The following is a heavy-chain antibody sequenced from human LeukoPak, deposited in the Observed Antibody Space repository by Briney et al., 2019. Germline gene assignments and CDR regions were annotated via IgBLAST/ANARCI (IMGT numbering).Heavy chain of an antibody. V-gene: IGHV3-11*04. J-gene: IGHJ3*02. Sequence: GGSLLLSCAASGFTFSDYYMSWIRQAPGKGLEWVSDISSSSNTKNYADSVKGRFTISRDNAKNSLYLQMNSLRAEDTAVYYCARSATFEGDSFDAFDIWGQGTMVTVSS. D-gene: IGHD2-15*01. CDR2: ISSSSNTK. CDR3: ARSATFEGDSFDAFDI. CDR1: GFTFSDYY.